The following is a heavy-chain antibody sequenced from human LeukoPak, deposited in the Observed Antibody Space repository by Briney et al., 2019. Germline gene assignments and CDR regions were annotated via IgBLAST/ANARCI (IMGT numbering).Heavy chain of an antibody. V-gene: IGHV1-69*05. Sequence: ASVKVSCKASGGTFSSYAISWVRQAPGQGLEWMGGLIPIFGTANYAQKFQGRVTITTDESTSTAYMELSSLRSEDTAVYYCARDTFGEQQLVPDAFDTWGQGTMVTVSS. J-gene: IGHJ3*02. D-gene: IGHD6-13*01. CDR1: GGTFSSYA. CDR3: ARDTFGEQQLVPDAFDT. CDR2: LIPIFGTA.